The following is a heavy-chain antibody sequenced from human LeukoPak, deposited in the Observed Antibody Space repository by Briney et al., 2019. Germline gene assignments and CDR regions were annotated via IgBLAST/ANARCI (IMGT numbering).Heavy chain of an antibody. CDR3: ARSYYYGSGTN. CDR2: IWYDGSNK. D-gene: IGHD3-10*01. V-gene: IGHV3-33*01. CDR1: GFTFSNYG. J-gene: IGHJ4*02. Sequence: QPGRSLRLSCAASGFTFSNYGMHWVRRAPGKGLEWVAVIWYDGSNKFYADSVKGRFTISRDNSKNTLYLQMNSLRAEDTAVYYCARSYYYGSGTNWGQGTLVTVSS.